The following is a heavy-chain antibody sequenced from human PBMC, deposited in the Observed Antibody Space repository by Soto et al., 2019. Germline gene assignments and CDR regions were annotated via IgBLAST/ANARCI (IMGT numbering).Heavy chain of an antibody. CDR1: GFTVTTNY. D-gene: IGHD3-10*01. CDR2: IYRSGAT. J-gene: IGHJ6*02. Sequence: LRLSCAASGFTVTTNYMTWVRQAPGKGLEWVSVIYRSGATYYPDSVRGRFTASRDYSHNTLYLQMDSLRVEDTAVYYCARDSGMIRGSYGVDVWGPGTTVTVSS. CDR3: ARDSGMIRGSYGVDV. V-gene: IGHV3-53*01.